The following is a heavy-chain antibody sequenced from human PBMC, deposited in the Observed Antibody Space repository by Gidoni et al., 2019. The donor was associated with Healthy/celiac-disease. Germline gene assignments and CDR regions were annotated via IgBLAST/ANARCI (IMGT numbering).Heavy chain of an antibody. J-gene: IGHJ4*02. D-gene: IGHD2-21*01. CDR2: ISGSGGSR. CDR1: GFTFSRYA. Sequence: EVQLLESGGGLVQPGGSLRLSCAASGFTFSRYAMSWVRQAPGKGLEWVSAISGSGGSRYYADSVKGRFTISRDNSKNTLYLQMNSLRAEDTAVYYCAKDREHIVVVIAEYYFYYWGQGTLVTVSS. CDR3: AKDREHIVVVIAEYYFYY. V-gene: IGHV3-23*01.